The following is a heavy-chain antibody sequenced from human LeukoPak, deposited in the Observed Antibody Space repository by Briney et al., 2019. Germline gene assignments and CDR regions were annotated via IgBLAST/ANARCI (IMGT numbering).Heavy chain of an antibody. CDR1: GFTSTNYA. J-gene: IGHJ4*02. D-gene: IGHD5-12*01. Sequence: GGSLRLSCAASGFTSTNYAMNWVRQAPGKGLEWVSVFIGSSGSTDYADSVKGRFTISRDISKNTLFLQMNSLRAEDTAIYYCAKGAYDYIEIAYFDSWGQGTLVTVSS. V-gene: IGHV3-23*01. CDR3: AKGAYDYIEIAYFDS. CDR2: FIGSSGST.